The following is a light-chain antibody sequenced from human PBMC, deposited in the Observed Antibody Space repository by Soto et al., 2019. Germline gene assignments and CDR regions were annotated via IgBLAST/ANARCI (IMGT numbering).Light chain of an antibody. CDR1: SGSVSAAHN. V-gene: IGLV8-61*01. CDR2: STS. J-gene: IGLJ1*01. Sequence: QAVVTQESSFSVSPGGTVTLTCGLISGSVSAAHNPNWYQQTPGQAPRTLIYSTSTRSSGVPDRFSGSILGNKAALTITGAQADDESDYYCALFMGNGISVFGTGTKVTVL. CDR3: ALFMGNGISV.